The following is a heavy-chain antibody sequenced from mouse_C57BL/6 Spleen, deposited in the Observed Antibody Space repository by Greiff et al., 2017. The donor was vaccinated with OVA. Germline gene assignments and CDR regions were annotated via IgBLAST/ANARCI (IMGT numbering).Heavy chain of an antibody. V-gene: IGHV7-3*01. CDR3: ARYDSYYPYFDY. D-gene: IGHD2-12*01. Sequence: EVKLVESGGGLVQPGGSLSLSCAASGFTFTDYYMSWVRQPPGKALEWLGFIRNKANGYTTEYSASVKGRFTIARDNSQSILYLQMNALRAEDSATYYCARYDSYYPYFDYWGQGTTLTVSS. CDR1: GFTFTDYY. CDR2: IRNKANGYTT. J-gene: IGHJ2*01.